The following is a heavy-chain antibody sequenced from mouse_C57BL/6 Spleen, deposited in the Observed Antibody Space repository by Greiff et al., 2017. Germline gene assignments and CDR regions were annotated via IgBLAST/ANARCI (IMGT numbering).Heavy chain of an antibody. Sequence: EVQLVESEGGLVQPGSSMKLSCTASGFTFSDYYMAWVRQVPEKGLEWVANINYDGSSTYYLDSLKSRFIISRDNAKNILYLQMSSLKSEDTATYYCARGYYGSSYGAMDYWGQGTSVTVSS. V-gene: IGHV5-16*01. CDR3: ARGYYGSSYGAMDY. CDR1: GFTFSDYY. J-gene: IGHJ4*01. CDR2: INYDGSST. D-gene: IGHD1-1*01.